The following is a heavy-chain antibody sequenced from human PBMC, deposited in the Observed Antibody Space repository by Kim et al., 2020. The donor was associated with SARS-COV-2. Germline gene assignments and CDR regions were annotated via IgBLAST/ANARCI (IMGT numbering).Heavy chain of an antibody. J-gene: IGHJ4*02. CDR2: INHSGST. Sequence: SETLSLTCAVYGGSFSGYYWSWIRQPPGKGLEWIGEINHSGSTNYNPSLKSRVTISVDTSKNQFSLKLSSVTAADTAMYYCASSIRGPVDYWGQGTLVTVSS. V-gene: IGHV4-34*01. CDR3: ASSIRGPVDY. D-gene: IGHD2-2*02. CDR1: GGSFSGYY.